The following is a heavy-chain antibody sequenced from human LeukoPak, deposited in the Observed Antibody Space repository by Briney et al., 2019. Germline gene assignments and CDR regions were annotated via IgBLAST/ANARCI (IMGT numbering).Heavy chain of an antibody. J-gene: IGHJ4*02. Sequence: SETLSLTCTVSGGSISSYYWSWIRQPAGKGLEWIGRIYTSGSTNYNPSLKSRVTMSVDTSKNQFSLKLSSVTAADTAVYYCARSKLLSHLRGILEWFDYWGQGTLVTVSS. V-gene: IGHV4-4*07. CDR2: IYTSGST. CDR3: ARSKLLSHLRGILEWFDY. CDR1: GGSISSYY. D-gene: IGHD3-3*01.